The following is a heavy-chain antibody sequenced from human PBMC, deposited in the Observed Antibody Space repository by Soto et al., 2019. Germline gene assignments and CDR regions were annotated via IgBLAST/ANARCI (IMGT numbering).Heavy chain of an antibody. CDR1: GDSVYNHY. CDR3: AREPLAHSYFDF. Sequence: SDTLSLTCTVSGDSVYNHYWNWIRQPAGQGLEWLGRLYNDERTNYNPSLKSRLTMSMDTSKNQFSLKLTSVTAADSAVYFCAREPLAHSYFDFWGQGILVTVSS. V-gene: IGHV4-4*07. J-gene: IGHJ4*02. CDR2: LYNDERT.